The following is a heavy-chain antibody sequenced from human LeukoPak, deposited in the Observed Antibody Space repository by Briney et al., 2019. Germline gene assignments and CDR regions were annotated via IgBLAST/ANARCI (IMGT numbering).Heavy chain of an antibody. Sequence: SETLSLTCTVSGDSISSYYWSWIRQPPGKGLEWIGYICTSGSTNYNPSLKSRVTISVDTSKNQFSLKLSSVTAADTAVYYCARAIVGATTLSYYYYMDVWGKGTTVTVSS. J-gene: IGHJ6*03. CDR2: ICTSGST. V-gene: IGHV4-4*09. CDR3: ARAIVGATTLSYYYYMDV. D-gene: IGHD1-26*01. CDR1: GDSISSYY.